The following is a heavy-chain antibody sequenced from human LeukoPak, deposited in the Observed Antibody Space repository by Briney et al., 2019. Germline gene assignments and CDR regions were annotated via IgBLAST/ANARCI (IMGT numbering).Heavy chain of an antibody. CDR3: ARDPSSNYRFHWFDP. V-gene: IGHV4-61*02. Sequence: PSETLSLTCTVSGGSISSGSYYWSWIRQPAGKGLEWIGRIYTSGSTNYNPSLKSRVTISVDTSKNQFSLKLSSVTAADTAVYYCARDPSSNYRFHWFDPWGQGTLVTVSS. CDR2: IYTSGST. CDR1: GGSISSGSYY. D-gene: IGHD4-11*01. J-gene: IGHJ5*02.